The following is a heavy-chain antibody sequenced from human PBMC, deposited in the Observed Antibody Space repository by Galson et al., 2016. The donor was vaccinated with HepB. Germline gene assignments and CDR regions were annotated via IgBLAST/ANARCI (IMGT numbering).Heavy chain of an antibody. CDR3: ATGIVVAGKYYYYYMDV. V-gene: IGHV4-39*01. Sequence: SETLSLTCIVSGGSISSTNYYWGWIRQPPGRGLEWIGSIYYSGSTYYNPSLESRVTISMDTSKNQFSLRLNSVAAADTGVYYCATGIVVAGKYYYYYMDVWCKGTTVTVSS. D-gene: IGHD6-19*01. CDR1: GGSISSTNYY. J-gene: IGHJ6*03. CDR2: IYYSGST.